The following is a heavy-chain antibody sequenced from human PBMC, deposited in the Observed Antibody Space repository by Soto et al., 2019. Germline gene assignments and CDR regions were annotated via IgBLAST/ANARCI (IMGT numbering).Heavy chain of an antibody. CDR1: GYTITELS. J-gene: IGHJ4*02. D-gene: IGHD3-10*01. CDR3: ATDKQWGDFDY. V-gene: IGHV1-24*01. Sequence: QVQLVQSGAEVKKPGASVKVSCKVSGYTITELSINWMRQAPGKGHEWIGGFDPEDGETSYARKFQGRVTMTEDTSTDTDYMELSSLRSEDTAGYYCATDKQWGDFDYWGQGTLVTLSS. CDR2: FDPEDGET.